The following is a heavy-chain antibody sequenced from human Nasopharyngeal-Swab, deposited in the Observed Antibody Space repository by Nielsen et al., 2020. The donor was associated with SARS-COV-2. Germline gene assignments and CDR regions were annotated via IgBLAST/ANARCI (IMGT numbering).Heavy chain of an antibody. D-gene: IGHD3-22*01. J-gene: IGHJ4*02. V-gene: IGHV4-31*03. CDR1: GCSLSSGGYY. CDR3: ARETLGLGIVVGDY. Sequence: SKTLSLTCTVSGCSLSSGGYYWSWIRQHPGKGLEWIGYIYYSGSTYYNPSLKSRVTISVDTSKNQFSLKLSSVTAADTAVYYCARETLGLGIVVGDYWGQGTLVTVSS. CDR2: IYYSGST.